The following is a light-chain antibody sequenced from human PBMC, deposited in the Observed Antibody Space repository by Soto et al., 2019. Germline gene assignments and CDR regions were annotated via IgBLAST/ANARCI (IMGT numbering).Light chain of an antibody. V-gene: IGLV2-8*01. CDR2: EVN. Sequence: QSALTQPPSASGSPGQSVSISCTGTRSDVGAYNYVSWYQQYPGKAPKLMIYEVNQRPSGVPDRFSGSKSGKTASMTVSGLQPEEEADYHGTSYAGSNIWAVGGGTKGT. J-gene: IGLJ2*01. CDR1: RSDVGAYNY. CDR3: TSYAGSNIWA.